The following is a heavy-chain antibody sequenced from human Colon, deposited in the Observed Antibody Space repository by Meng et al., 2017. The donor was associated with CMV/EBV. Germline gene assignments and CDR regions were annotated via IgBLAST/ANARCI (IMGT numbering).Heavy chain of an antibody. CDR2: ISSSSSYI. Sequence: GESLKISCAASGFTFSSYSMNWVRQAPGKGLEWVSSISSSSSYIYYADSVKGRFTISRDNAKNSLYLQMNSLRAEDTAVYYCAREGDLVVVPGSTRSPGGNDYWGQGTLVTVSS. J-gene: IGHJ4*02. CDR3: AREGDLVVVPGSTRSPGGNDY. V-gene: IGHV3-21*01. CDR1: GFTFSSYS. D-gene: IGHD2-21*01.